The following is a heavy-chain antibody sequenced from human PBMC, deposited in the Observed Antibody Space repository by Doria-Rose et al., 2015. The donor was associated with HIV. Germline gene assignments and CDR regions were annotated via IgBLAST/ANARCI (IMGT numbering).Heavy chain of an antibody. CDR1: GVSLSSPGMG. CDR2: IFSDYER. Sequence: QITLKESGPALVKPTETLTLTCTVSGVSLSSPGMGVSWIRQPPGKALEWLANIFSDYERSYKTSLKSRLTIFRGTSKSQVVLTMTDMDPVDTATYYCARIKSSRWYHKYYFDFWGQGTLVIVSA. J-gene: IGHJ4*02. V-gene: IGHV2-26*01. D-gene: IGHD6-13*01. CDR3: ARIKSSRWYHKYYFDF.